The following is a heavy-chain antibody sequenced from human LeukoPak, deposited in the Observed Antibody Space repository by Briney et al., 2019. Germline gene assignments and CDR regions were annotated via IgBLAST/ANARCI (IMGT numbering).Heavy chain of an antibody. D-gene: IGHD3-22*01. CDR1: GGSISSHY. Sequence: PSETLSLTCTVSGGSISSHYWSWIRQPPGKGLEWIGYIYYSGSTNYNPSLKSRVTISVDTSKNQFSLKLSSVTAADTAVYYCARQGYYYDSSGYYWFDPWGQGTLVTVSS. CDR3: ARQGYYYDSSGYYWFDP. CDR2: IYYSGST. J-gene: IGHJ5*02. V-gene: IGHV4-59*11.